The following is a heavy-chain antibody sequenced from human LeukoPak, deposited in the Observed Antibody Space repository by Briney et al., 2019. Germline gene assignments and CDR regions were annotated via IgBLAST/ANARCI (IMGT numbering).Heavy chain of an antibody. CDR1: GYSFTSYG. CDR3: ARGVGATTVTTAGDAFDI. Sequence: GESLKISCKGSGYSFTSYGIGWVRQRPGKGLEWMGIIYPCDSDTRYSPSVQGQVTISADKSISTAYLQWSSLKASDTAMYYCARGVGATTVTTAGDAFDIWGQGTMVTVSS. CDR2: IYPCDSDT. D-gene: IGHD4-17*01. J-gene: IGHJ3*02. V-gene: IGHV5-51*01.